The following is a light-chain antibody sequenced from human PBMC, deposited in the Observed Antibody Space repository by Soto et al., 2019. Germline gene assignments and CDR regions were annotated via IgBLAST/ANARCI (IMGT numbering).Light chain of an antibody. CDR1: QSVSSY. CDR3: QQRSNWPIT. Sequence: EIVLTQSPATLSLSPGERATLSCRASQSVSSYLAWYQQKPSQATRLLIYDASNRATGIPARFSGSGSGTDFTFTISSLEPEDFAVYYCQQRSNWPITFGQGTRLEIK. J-gene: IGKJ5*01. CDR2: DAS. V-gene: IGKV3-11*01.